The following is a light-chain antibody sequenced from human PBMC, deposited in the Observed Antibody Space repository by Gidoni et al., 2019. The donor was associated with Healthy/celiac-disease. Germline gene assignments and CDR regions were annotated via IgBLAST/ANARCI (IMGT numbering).Light chain of an antibody. CDR2: AAS. V-gene: IGKV1-12*01. J-gene: IGKJ1*01. CDR3: QQANSFPRT. Sequence: IQLTQSTSSVSASVGDRVTITCRASQGISSWLALYQQKPGKALKLLIYAASSLQSGVPSRFSGSGSGTDFTLTISSLQPEDFATYYCQQANSFPRTFGQGTKVEIK. CDR1: QGISSW.